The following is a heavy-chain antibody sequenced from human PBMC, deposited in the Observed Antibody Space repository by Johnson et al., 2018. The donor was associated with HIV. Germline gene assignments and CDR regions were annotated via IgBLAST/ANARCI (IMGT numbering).Heavy chain of an antibody. D-gene: IGHD6-6*01. V-gene: IGHV3-30*03. J-gene: IGHJ3*02. Sequence: VQLVESGGGVVQPGRSLRLSCAASGFIFSNYGMHWVRQAPGKGLEWGAIMSYDRSNKNYGDSVKGRFTISRDNSKNTLYLQMNNLRPEDTAVYYCARPYILLQLVSAFDIWGQGTMVTVSS. CDR1: GFIFSNYG. CDR2: MSYDRSNK. CDR3: ARPYILLQLVSAFDI.